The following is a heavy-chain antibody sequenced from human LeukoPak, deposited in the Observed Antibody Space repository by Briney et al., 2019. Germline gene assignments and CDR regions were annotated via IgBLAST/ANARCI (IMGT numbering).Heavy chain of an antibody. V-gene: IGHV3-20*04. CDR1: GFTFDDYG. CDR3: ARDCGTSGCDF. CDR2: INWNGGST. Sequence: GGSLRLSCAASGFTFDDYGMSWVRQAPGKGLEWVSGINWNGGSTGYADSVKGRFTISRDNAKNMVYLQMDSLRVEDTAVYYCARDCGTSGCDFWGQGTLVTVSS. D-gene: IGHD5-12*01. J-gene: IGHJ4*02.